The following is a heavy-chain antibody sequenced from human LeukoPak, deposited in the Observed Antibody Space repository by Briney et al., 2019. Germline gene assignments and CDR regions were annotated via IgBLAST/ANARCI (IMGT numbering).Heavy chain of an antibody. Sequence: SVKVSCLASGGTFRSYAISWVRQAPGQRLEWMGGIIPIFGTANYAQKFQGRVTITADESTSTAYMELSSLRSEDTAVYYCARGSGMATILYYGMDVWGQGTTVTVSS. V-gene: IGHV1-69*13. CDR1: GGTFRSYA. J-gene: IGHJ6*02. CDR3: ARGSGMATILYYGMDV. D-gene: IGHD5-24*01. CDR2: IIPIFGTA.